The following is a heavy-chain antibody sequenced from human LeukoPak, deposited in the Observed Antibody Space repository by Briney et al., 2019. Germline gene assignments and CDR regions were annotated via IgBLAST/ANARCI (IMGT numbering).Heavy chain of an antibody. CDR3: ATVAGDFWSGYYDY. Sequence: GGSLRLSCATSGFTFDIYAMTWVRQAPGKGPEWVSGISASANSTYYADSVKGRFTISRDNSKNTLYLQMNSLRAEDTAVYYCATVAGDFWSGYYDYWGQGTLVTVSS. CDR1: GFTFDIYA. D-gene: IGHD3-3*01. J-gene: IGHJ4*02. CDR2: ISASANST. V-gene: IGHV3-23*01.